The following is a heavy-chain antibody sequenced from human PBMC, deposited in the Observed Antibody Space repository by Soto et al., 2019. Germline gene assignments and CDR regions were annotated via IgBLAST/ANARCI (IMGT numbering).Heavy chain of an antibody. CDR3: ARASATIAAAAIFDY. CDR1: GGAISSSKW. D-gene: IGHD6-13*01. CDR2: IYQSGRT. V-gene: IGHV4-4*02. J-gene: IGHJ4*02. Sequence: QVQLQESGPGLVKPSGTLSLTCAVSGGAISSSKWWSWVRQPPGKGLEWIGEIYQSGRTNYNPSLESRVRMSVDKSRNQFSLKLTSVSAADTAVYYCARASATIAAAAIFDYWGQGTLVTVSS.